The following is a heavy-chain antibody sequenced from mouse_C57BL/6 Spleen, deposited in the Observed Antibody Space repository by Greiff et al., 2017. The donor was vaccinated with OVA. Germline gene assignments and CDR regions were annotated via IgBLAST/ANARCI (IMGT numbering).Heavy chain of an antibody. D-gene: IGHD4-1*01. Sequence: QVQLQQPGTELVKPGASVKLSCKASGYTFTSYWMHWVKQRPGQGLEWIGNINPSNGGTNYNEKFKSKATLTVDKSSSTAYMQRSSLTSEDSAVYYCARLGNWDVGAMDYWGQGTSVTVSS. CDR3: ARLGNWDVGAMDY. CDR2: INPSNGGT. J-gene: IGHJ4*01. CDR1: GYTFTSYW. V-gene: IGHV1-53*01.